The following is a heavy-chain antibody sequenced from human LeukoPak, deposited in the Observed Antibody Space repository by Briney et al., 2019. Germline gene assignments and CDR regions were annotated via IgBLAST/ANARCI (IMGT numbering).Heavy chain of an antibody. CDR2: IYPGDSDT. CDR3: ARQGESSGYYQLFDY. CDR1: GYSFTSYW. J-gene: IGHJ4*02. Sequence: GESLKISCKGSGYSFTSYWIGWVRQMPGKGLEWMGIIYPGDSDTRYSPSFQGQVTISADKSISTAYLQWSSLKASDTAMYYCARQGESSGYYQLFDYWGQGTLVTVSS. V-gene: IGHV5-51*01. D-gene: IGHD3-22*01.